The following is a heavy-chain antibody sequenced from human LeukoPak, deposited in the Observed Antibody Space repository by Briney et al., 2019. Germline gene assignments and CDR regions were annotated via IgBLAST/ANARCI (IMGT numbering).Heavy chain of an antibody. D-gene: IGHD3-3*01. CDR3: ARHDFWSGFKGGDY. Sequence: HPGGSLRLSCAASGFTFSHYEMNWVRQAPGKGLEFIAYISHSGNIIYYADSVKGRFTISRDNAKNSLDLQMNSLRAEDTAFYYCARHDFWSGFKGGDYWGQGTLVTVSS. J-gene: IGHJ4*02. CDR1: GFTFSHYE. CDR2: ISHSGNII. V-gene: IGHV3-48*03.